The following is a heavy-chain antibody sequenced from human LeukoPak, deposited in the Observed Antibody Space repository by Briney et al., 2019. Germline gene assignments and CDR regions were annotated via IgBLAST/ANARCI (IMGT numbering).Heavy chain of an antibody. D-gene: IGHD2-2*01. V-gene: IGHV4-61*01. CDR2: IYYSGST. J-gene: IGHJ6*03. CDR3: ARDSSPFYYYYYMDV. Sequence: SETLSLTCTVSGGSISSSSYYWGWIRQPPGKGLEWIGYIYYSGSTNYNPSLKSRVTISVDTSKNQFSLKLSSVTAADTAVYYCARDSSPFYYYYYMDVWGKGTTVTVSS. CDR1: GGSISSSSYY.